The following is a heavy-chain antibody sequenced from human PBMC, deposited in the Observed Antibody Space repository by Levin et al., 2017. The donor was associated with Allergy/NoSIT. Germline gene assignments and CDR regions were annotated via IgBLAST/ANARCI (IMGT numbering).Heavy chain of an antibody. CDR3: ARGPEEVERRGGGAPLY. Sequence: SETLSLTCAVYGGSFSGYYWSWIRQPPGKGLEWIGEINHSGSTNYNPSLKSRVTISVDTSKNQFSLKLSSVTAADTAVYYCARGPEEVERRGGGAPLYWGQGTLVTVSS. V-gene: IGHV4-34*01. J-gene: IGHJ4*02. D-gene: IGHD1-1*01. CDR1: GGSFSGYY. CDR2: INHSGST.